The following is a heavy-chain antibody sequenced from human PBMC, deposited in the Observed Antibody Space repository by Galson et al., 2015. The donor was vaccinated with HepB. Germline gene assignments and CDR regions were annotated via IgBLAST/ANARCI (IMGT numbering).Heavy chain of an antibody. Sequence: QSGAEVKKPGESLKISCKGSGYSFTVYWIGWGRQMPGKGLEGMGMLYPGDADTRYSPSFQGPVTISADKACSPPYLQGGSLKASDTAMYYCARHGYNWNPARPYTMDVWGQGTTVTVSS. CDR2: LYPGDADT. CDR1: GYSFTVYW. D-gene: IGHD1-20*01. V-gene: IGHV5-51*01. CDR3: ARHGYNWNPARPYTMDV. J-gene: IGHJ6*02.